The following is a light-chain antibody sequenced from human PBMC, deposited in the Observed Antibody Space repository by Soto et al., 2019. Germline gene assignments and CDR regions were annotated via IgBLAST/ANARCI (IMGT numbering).Light chain of an antibody. J-gene: IGLJ1*01. V-gene: IGLV2-14*03. CDR2: AVS. CDR1: SSDVGGYNY. Sequence: QSALAQPASVSGSPGQSITISCTGTSSDVGGYNYVSWYQQFPGKSPKLIIYAVSDRPSGVSDRFSGSKSGISASLTISGLQTEDEADYYCISYTDRQSYLFGTGTKVTVL. CDR3: ISYTDRQSYL.